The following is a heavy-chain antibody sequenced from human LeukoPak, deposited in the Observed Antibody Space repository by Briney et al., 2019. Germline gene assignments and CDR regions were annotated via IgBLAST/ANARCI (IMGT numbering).Heavy chain of an antibody. D-gene: IGHD3-10*01. CDR1: GFTFSSYW. CDR3: ARSALGVWFGELRLPD. CDR2: IKQDGSEK. J-gene: IGHJ4*02. V-gene: IGHV3-7*01. Sequence: PGGSPRLSCAASGFTFSSYWMSWVRQAPGKGLEWVANIKQDGSEKYYVDSVKGRFTISRDNAKNSLYLQMNSLRAEDTAVYYCARSALGVWFGELRLPDWGQGTLVTVSS.